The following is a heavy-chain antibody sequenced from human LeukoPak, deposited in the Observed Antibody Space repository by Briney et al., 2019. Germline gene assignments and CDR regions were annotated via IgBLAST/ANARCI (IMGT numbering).Heavy chain of an antibody. D-gene: IGHD2-2*01. CDR3: AKERTSEGYFDY. Sequence: PGGSLRLSCAASGFAFSTYAMSWVCQAPGKGLEWVSAISGSGDRTYYTDSVKGRFSISRDNSKNTLYLQMNSLRAEDTAVYYCAKERTSEGYFDYWGQGTLVTVSS. CDR1: GFAFSTYA. V-gene: IGHV3-23*01. CDR2: ISGSGDRT. J-gene: IGHJ4*02.